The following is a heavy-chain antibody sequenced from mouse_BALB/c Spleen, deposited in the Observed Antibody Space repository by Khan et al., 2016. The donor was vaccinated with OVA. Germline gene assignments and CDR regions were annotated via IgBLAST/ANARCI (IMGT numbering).Heavy chain of an antibody. V-gene: IGHV1-84*02. J-gene: IGHJ3*01. CDR2: IYPGSGNT. Sequence: QIQLVQSGPELVKPGASVKISCKASGYTFTDYYIKWVKQKTGQGLECIGWIYPGSGNTKYNEKFKDKATLTVDTSSRTAYMQLSSLTSEDTAVYFCARGNYYGSTSWFGYWGQGTLVTVSA. D-gene: IGHD1-1*01. CDR3: ARGNYYGSTSWFGY. CDR1: GYTFTDYY.